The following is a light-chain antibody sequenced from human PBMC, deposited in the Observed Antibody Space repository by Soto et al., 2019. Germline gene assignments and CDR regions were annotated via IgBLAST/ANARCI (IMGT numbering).Light chain of an antibody. J-gene: IGKJ4*02. CDR2: GAS. CDR3: QQYGSYPV. CDR1: QSVSSSY. Sequence: EIVLTQSPGTLSLSPGERATLSCRASQSVSSSYLAWYQQKPGQAPRLLIYGASSRATGIPDRFSGSGSGTDFTLTISRLEPEDFAVYYCQQYGSYPVFGGGTKVDIK. V-gene: IGKV3-20*01.